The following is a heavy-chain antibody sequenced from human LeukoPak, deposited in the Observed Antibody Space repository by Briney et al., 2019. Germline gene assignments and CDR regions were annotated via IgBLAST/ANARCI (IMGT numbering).Heavy chain of an antibody. CDR2: IYYSANT. J-gene: IGHJ4*02. CDR3: ARRTRYSYGPLFGN. CDR1: GGSFSGYY. V-gene: IGHV4-59*12. Sequence: SETLSLTCAVYGGSFSGYYWSWIRQPPGKGLEWIGYIYYSANTYYNPSLKSRVTISVDTSKNQFSLKLSSVTAADTAVYYCARRTRYSYGPLFGNWGQGTLVTVSS. D-gene: IGHD5-18*01.